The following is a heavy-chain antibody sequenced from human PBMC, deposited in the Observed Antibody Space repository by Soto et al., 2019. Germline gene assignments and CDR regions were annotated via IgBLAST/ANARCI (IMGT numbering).Heavy chain of an antibody. CDR2: IYYSGST. J-gene: IGHJ4*02. V-gene: IGHV4-39*01. D-gene: IGHD6-13*01. Sequence: SETLSLTCTVSGGSISSSSYYWGWIRQPPGKGLEWIGSIYYSGSTYYNPSLKSRVTISVDTSKNQFSLKLSSVTAADTAVYYCARRGIAAAGTRIFDYWGQGTLAPVSS. CDR1: GGSISSSSYY. CDR3: ARRGIAAAGTRIFDY.